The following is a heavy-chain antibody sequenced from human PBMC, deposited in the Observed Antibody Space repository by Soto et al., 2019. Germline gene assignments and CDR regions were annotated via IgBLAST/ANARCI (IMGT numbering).Heavy chain of an antibody. Sequence: PSETLSLTCTVSGGSISSGGYYWSWIRQHPGKGLEWIGYIYYSGSTYYNPSLKSRVTISVDTSKNQFSLKLSSVTAADTAVYYCARGYYDILTGKPSSGDYWGQGTLVTVSS. D-gene: IGHD3-9*01. CDR3: ARGYYDILTGKPSSGDY. CDR1: GGSISSGGYY. CDR2: IYYSGST. V-gene: IGHV4-31*03. J-gene: IGHJ4*02.